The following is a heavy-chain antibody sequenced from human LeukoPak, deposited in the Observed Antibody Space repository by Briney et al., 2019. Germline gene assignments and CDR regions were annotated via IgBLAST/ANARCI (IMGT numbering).Heavy chain of an antibody. CDR2: ISSSSYI. D-gene: IGHD2-15*01. CDR1: GFTFSSYS. Sequence: PGGSLRLSCAASGFTFSSYSMNWVRQAPGKGLEWVSSISSSSYIYYADSVKGRFTISRDNVKNSLYLQMNSLRAEDTAVYYCARGRYCSGGSCYSRNWFDPWGQGTLVTVSS. V-gene: IGHV3-21*01. CDR3: ARGRYCSGGSCYSRNWFDP. J-gene: IGHJ5*02.